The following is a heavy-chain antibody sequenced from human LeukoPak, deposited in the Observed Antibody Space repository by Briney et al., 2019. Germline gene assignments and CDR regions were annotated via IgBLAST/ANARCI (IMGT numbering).Heavy chain of an antibody. J-gene: IGHJ4*02. CDR1: GFTFSNKS. V-gene: IGHV3-48*01. D-gene: IGHD6-6*01. CDR3: ASNSSLGN. CDR2: ISPSSSTI. Sequence: GGSLRLSCAASGFTFSNKSMNWVRQAPGKGLEWVSYISPSSSTIYYADSVKGRFTISRDNAKNSLSLQMNSLRAEDTAVYYCASNSSLGNWGQGTLVTVSS.